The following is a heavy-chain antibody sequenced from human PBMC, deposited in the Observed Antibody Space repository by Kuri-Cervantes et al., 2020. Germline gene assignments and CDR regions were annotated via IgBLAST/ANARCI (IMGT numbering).Heavy chain of an antibody. CDR3: ARGGYCSGVGCYSRFYYFDY. Sequence: GGSLRLSCAASGFTFSSYGMHWVRQAPGKGLEWVAFIRYDGSNKYYADSVKGRFTISRDNSKNTLYLQMNSLRAEDTAVYYCARGGYCSGVGCYSRFYYFDYWGQGALVTVSS. J-gene: IGHJ4*02. D-gene: IGHD2-15*01. CDR2: IRYDGSNK. V-gene: IGHV3-30*02. CDR1: GFTFSSYG.